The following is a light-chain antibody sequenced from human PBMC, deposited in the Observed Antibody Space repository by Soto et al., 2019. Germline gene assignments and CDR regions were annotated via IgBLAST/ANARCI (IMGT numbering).Light chain of an antibody. J-gene: IGLJ1*01. CDR1: SSDVGCYNF. CDR2: EVT. CDR3: SSYAGSKNRYV. V-gene: IGLV2-8*01. Sequence: QSALTQHPSASGSRGQSVTISCTGTSSDVGCYNFVSWYQQHPGKAPKVILYEVTKRPSGVPDRFSGSKSGNTASLTVSGLQTEDEAHYYCSSYAGSKNRYVFGTGTKVTVL.